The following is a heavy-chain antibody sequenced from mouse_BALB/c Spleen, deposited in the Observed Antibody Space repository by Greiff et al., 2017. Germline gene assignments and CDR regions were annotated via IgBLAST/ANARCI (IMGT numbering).Heavy chain of an antibody. V-gene: IGHV5-17*02. CDR3: ARGGLLPLDY. J-gene: IGHJ2*01. D-gene: IGHD1-1*01. Sequence: EVHLVESGGGLVQPGGSRKLSCAASGFTFSSFGMHWVRQAPEKGLEWVAYISSGSSTIYYADTVKGRFTISRDNPKNTLFLQMTSLRSEDTAMYYCARGGLLPLDYWGQGTTLTVSS. CDR2: ISSGSSTI. CDR1: GFTFSSFG.